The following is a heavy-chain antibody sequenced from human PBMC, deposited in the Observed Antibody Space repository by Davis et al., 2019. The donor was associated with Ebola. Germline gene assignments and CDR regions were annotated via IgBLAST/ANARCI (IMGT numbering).Heavy chain of an antibody. CDR3: TTIARFYDSAGYRFYALDA. V-gene: IGHV3-15*01. CDR2: VKGKTDDETT. CDR1: GFNFNGVW. J-gene: IGHJ6*04. Sequence: GGSLRLSCAASGFNFNGVWMSWVRQAPGKGLEWVGRVKGKTDDETTDYAAPVKGRFTISRDDTENTLFLQMNSLKTEDTAVYYCTTIARFYDSAGYRFYALDAWGEGTTVTVSS. D-gene: IGHD3-22*01.